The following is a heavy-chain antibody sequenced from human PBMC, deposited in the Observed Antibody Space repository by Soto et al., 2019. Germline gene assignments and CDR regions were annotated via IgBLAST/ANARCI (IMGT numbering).Heavy chain of an antibody. D-gene: IGHD6-13*01. J-gene: IGHJ4*02. Sequence: ASVKVSCKASGYTFTSYGISWVRQAPGQGLEWMGWISAYNGNTNYAQKLQGRVTMTTDTSTSTAYIELRSLRSDDTAVYYCARSPLVIAAAGIDYWGQGTLVTVSS. CDR1: GYTFTSYG. V-gene: IGHV1-18*04. CDR2: ISAYNGNT. CDR3: ARSPLVIAAAGIDY.